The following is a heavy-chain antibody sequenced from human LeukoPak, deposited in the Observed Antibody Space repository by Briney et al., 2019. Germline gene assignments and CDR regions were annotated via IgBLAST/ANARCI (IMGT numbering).Heavy chain of an antibody. CDR2: IYYSGST. Sequence: PSETLSLTCTVSGGSISSSSYYWGWIRQPPGKGLEWIGSIYYSGSTYYNPSLKSRVTISVDTSKNQFSLKLSSVTAADTAVYYCARDRGYYYYYYMDVWGKGTTVTVSS. V-gene: IGHV4-39*07. D-gene: IGHD3-16*01. CDR3: ARDRGYYYYYYMDV. CDR1: GGSISSSSYY. J-gene: IGHJ6*03.